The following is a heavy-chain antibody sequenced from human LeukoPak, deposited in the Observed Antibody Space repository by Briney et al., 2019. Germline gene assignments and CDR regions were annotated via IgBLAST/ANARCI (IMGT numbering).Heavy chain of an antibody. CDR3: ARQTMGASFDN. V-gene: IGHV4-39*01. D-gene: IGHD1-26*01. CDR2: MYYSGST. CDR1: GGSISSGDYY. Sequence: ASETLSLTCTVSGGSISSGDYYWGWIRQPPGKGLEWIGSMYYSGSTSYNPSLKSRVSISVDTSKNQFSLKLRSVTAADTAVYYCARQTMGASFDNWGQGTLVTVSS. J-gene: IGHJ4*02.